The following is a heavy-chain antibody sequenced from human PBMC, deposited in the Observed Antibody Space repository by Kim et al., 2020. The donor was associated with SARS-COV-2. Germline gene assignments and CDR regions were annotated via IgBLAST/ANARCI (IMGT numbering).Heavy chain of an antibody. V-gene: IGHV1-2*06. Sequence: ASVKVSCKASGYTFTGYYMHWVRQAPGQGLEWMGRINPNSGGTNYAQKFQGRVTMTRDTSISTAYMELSRLRSDDTAVYYCARDRTARSSGWYGDFDYWGQGTLVTVSS. J-gene: IGHJ4*02. CDR3: ARDRTARSSGWYGDFDY. CDR1: GYTFTGYY. CDR2: INPNSGGT. D-gene: IGHD6-19*01.